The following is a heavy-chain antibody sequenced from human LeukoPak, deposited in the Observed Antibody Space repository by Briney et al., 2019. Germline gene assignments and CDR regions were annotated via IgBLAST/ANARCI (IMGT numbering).Heavy chain of an antibody. CDR1: GFTFSDYC. D-gene: IGHD3-10*01. Sequence: GGSLRLSCAASGFTFSDYCMSWIRQAPGKGLEWVSYISSSSSYTNYADSVKGRFTISRDNAKNSLYLQMNSLRAEDTAVYYCARSPLWFGELFDYWGQGTLVTVSS. CDR3: ARSPLWFGELFDY. CDR2: ISSSSSYT. V-gene: IGHV3-11*06. J-gene: IGHJ4*02.